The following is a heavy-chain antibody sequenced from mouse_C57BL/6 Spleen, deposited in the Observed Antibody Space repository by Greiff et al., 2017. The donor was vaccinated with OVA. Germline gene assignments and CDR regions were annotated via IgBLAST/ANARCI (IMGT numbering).Heavy chain of an antibody. J-gene: IGHJ2*02. Sequence: VQLQQSGAELVRPGASVTLSCKASGYTFTDYEMHWVKQTPVHGLEWIGAIDPETGGTAYNQKFKGKAILTADKSSSTAYMELRSLTSEDSAVYYFTRPSYYGSIHYFDYWGQGTSLTVSS. CDR3: TRPSYYGSIHYFDY. CDR2: IDPETGGT. CDR1: GYTFTDYE. D-gene: IGHD1-1*01. V-gene: IGHV1-15*01.